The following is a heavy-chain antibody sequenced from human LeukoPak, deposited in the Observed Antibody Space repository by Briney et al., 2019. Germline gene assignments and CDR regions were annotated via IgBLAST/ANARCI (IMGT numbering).Heavy chain of an antibody. V-gene: IGHV3-23*01. D-gene: IGHD3-22*01. CDR2: ISGSGGST. Sequence: GGSLRLSCATSGFTLSRNGMHWVRQAPGKGLEWVSAISGSGGSTYYADSVKGRFTISRDNSKNTLYLQMNSLRAEDTAVHYCAKDRAYYDSSGYWYYWGQGTLVTVSS. CDR1: GFTLSRNG. CDR3: AKDRAYYDSSGYWYY. J-gene: IGHJ4*02.